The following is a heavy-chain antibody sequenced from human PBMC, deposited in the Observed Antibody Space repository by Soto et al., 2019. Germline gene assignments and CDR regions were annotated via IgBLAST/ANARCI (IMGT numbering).Heavy chain of an antibody. CDR3: ARESSGSGWTNYFDY. V-gene: IGHV3-30*19. Sequence: GGSLRLSCAASGFTFSSFGLHWVRQAPGKGLECVALISYDGSKKYYADSVKGRFTISRDNSKNTLYLQMNSLRAEDTAVYYCARESSGSGWTNYFDYWGQGTLVTVSS. J-gene: IGHJ4*02. CDR2: ISYDGSKK. D-gene: IGHD6-19*01. CDR1: GFTFSSFG.